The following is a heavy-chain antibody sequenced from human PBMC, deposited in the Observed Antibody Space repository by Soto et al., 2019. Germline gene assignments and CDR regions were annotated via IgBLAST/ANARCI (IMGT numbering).Heavy chain of an antibody. Sequence: SETLSLTCTVSGGSISVYYLSWIRQPAGKGLEWVGHIYTSGTTNYNPSLKSRVSMSRDTSQNQFSLKLNYVTAADTAVYYCAGAAYNYGPFDFWGRGTLVTVSS. D-gene: IGHD5-18*01. CDR3: AGAAYNYGPFDF. CDR1: GGSISVYY. CDR2: IYTSGTT. J-gene: IGHJ4*02. V-gene: IGHV4-4*07.